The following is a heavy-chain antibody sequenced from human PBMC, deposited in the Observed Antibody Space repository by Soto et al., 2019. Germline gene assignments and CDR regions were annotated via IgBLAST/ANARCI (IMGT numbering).Heavy chain of an antibody. CDR3: AKFAIVVVVAAESFDAFDI. V-gene: IGHV3-30*18. J-gene: IGHJ3*02. CDR1: GFTFSSYG. Sequence: PGGSLRLSCAASGFTFSSYGMHWVRQAPGKGLEWVAVISYDGSNKYCADSVKGRFTISRDNSKNTLYLQMNSLRAEDTAVYYCAKFAIVVVVAAESFDAFDIWGQGTMVTVSS. D-gene: IGHD2-15*01. CDR2: ISYDGSNK.